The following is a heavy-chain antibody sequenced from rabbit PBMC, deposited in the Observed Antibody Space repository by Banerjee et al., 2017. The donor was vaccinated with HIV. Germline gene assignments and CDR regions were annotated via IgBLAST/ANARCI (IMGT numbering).Heavy chain of an antibody. D-gene: IGHD1-1*01. CDR1: GFDLNSYYY. J-gene: IGHJ4*01. CDR3: VTNGGSNTGYLILSGKIYREYYFDL. CDR2: IYTGSSGST. Sequence: QSLEESGGDLVKPEGSLTLTCKASGFDLNSYYYMCWVRQAPGKGLEWIACIYTGSSGSTYYASWAKGRFTISKTSSTTVSLQMNSLTAADTATYFCVTNGGSNTGYLILSGKIYREYYFDLWGPGTLVTVS. V-gene: IGHV1S40*01.